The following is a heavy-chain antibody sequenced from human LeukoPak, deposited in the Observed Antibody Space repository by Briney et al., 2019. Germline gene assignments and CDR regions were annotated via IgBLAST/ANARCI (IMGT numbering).Heavy chain of an antibody. J-gene: IGHJ6*03. CDR3: ARVGVITMVRGERYYYMDV. D-gene: IGHD3-10*01. Sequence: ASVKVSCKASGYTFTSYYMHWVRQAPGQGLEWMGIINPSGGSTSYAQKFQGRVTMTRDTSTSTVYMELSSLRSEDTAVYYCARVGVITMVRGERYYYMDVWGKGTTVTISS. CDR1: GYTFTSYY. CDR2: INPSGGST. V-gene: IGHV1-46*01.